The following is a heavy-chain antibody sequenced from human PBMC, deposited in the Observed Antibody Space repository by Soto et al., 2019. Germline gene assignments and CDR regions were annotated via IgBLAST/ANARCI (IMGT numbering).Heavy chain of an antibody. CDR2: INAGNGNT. CDR1: GYTFTSYA. Sequence: ASVKVSCKASGYTFTSYAMHWVRQAPGQRLEWMGWINAGNGNTKYSQKFQGRVTITRDTSASTAYMELSSLRSEDTAVYYCARGARYSSSWSANYYYGMDVWGQGTTVTVSS. J-gene: IGHJ6*02. V-gene: IGHV1-3*01. CDR3: ARGARYSSSWSANYYYGMDV. D-gene: IGHD6-13*01.